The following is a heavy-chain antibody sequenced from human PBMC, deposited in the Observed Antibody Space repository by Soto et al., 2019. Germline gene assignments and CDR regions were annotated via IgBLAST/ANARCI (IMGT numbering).Heavy chain of an antibody. V-gene: IGHV4-39*01. CDR1: GGSISSSSYY. CDR2: IYYSGST. J-gene: IGHJ6*02. Sequence: SETLSLTCTVSGGSISSSSYYWGWIRQPPGKGLEWIGSIYYSGSTYYNPSLKSRVTISVDTSKNQFSLKLSSVTAADTAVYYCARLGSTTRAYYHYGMDVWGQGTTVTVSS. CDR3: ARLGSTTRAYYHYGMDV. D-gene: IGHD4-4*01.